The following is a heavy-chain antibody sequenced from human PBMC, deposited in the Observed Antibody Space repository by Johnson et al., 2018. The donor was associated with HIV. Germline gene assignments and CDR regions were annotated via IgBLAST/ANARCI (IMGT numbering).Heavy chain of an antibody. CDR2: ISWNSGSI. CDR1: GFTFSSYA. D-gene: IGHD4-17*01. Sequence: VQLVESGGGVVRPGGSLRLSCAASGFTFSSYAMSWVRQAPGKGLEWVSGISWNSGSIGYADSVKGRFTISRDNAKNSLYLQMNSLRAEDTAVYYCAKGNGDRSAFDIWGQGTMVTVSS. CDR3: AKGNGDRSAFDI. V-gene: IGHV3-20*04. J-gene: IGHJ3*02.